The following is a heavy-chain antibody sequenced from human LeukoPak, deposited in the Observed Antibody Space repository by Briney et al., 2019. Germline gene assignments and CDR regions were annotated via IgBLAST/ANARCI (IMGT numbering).Heavy chain of an antibody. CDR3: AKDWASGNYFDY. J-gene: IGHJ4*02. Sequence: PGGSMRLSCAASAFTIDSYAMSWVRRAQGEGMEWVSAISSGDTTYYADSVKGRFTISRDNSKSTLYLQMNSLSAEDTAVYYCAKDWASGNYFDYWGQGTLVTVSS. CDR1: AFTIDSYA. CDR2: ISSGDTT. V-gene: IGHV3-23*01. D-gene: IGHD1-14*01.